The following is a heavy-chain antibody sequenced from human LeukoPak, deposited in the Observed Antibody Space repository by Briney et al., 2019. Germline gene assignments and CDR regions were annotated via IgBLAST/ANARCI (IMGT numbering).Heavy chain of an antibody. V-gene: IGHV4-59*08. J-gene: IGHJ5*02. D-gene: IGHD2/OR15-2a*01. CDR1: GGSITGYY. CDR3: ARLTKFLTTYYPTP. Sequence: SETLSLTCTVSGGSITGYYWSWIRQPPGKGLEWVGYIFSSGSTNYNPSLRSRVTISLDTSKSQFSLKLISVTASDTAVYYCARLTKFLTTYYPTPWGQGTLVTVSS. CDR2: IFSSGST.